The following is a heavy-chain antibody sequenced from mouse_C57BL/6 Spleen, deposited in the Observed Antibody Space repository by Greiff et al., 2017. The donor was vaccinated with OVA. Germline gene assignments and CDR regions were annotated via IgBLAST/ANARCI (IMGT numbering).Heavy chain of an antibody. CDR3: ARDRNDGYGGFAY. Sequence: EVQLVESGGGLVKPGGSLKLSCAASGFTFSSYAMSWVRRTPEKRLEWAPTISDGGSYTYDPDNVKGRFTISRDNAKNNLYLQMSHLKSEDTAMYYCARDRNDGYGGFAYWGQGTLVTVSA. D-gene: IGHD2-3*01. CDR2: ISDGGSYT. V-gene: IGHV5-4*01. CDR1: GFTFSSYA. J-gene: IGHJ3*01.